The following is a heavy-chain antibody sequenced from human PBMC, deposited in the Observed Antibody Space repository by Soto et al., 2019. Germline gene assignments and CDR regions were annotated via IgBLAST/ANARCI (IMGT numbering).Heavy chain of an antibody. Sequence: EVQLVESGGGLVQPGGSLRLSCEAAGFTFRNYDMHWVRQGTGKGLEWVSGISAAGDSDYADSLEGRFTISRENAQNSFFLQMNSLRVGDTAVYYCARTDRDFYGLDVWGQATTVIVSS. J-gene: IGHJ6*02. CDR3: ARTDRDFYGLDV. CDR1: GFTFRNYD. V-gene: IGHV3-13*01. CDR2: ISAAGDS.